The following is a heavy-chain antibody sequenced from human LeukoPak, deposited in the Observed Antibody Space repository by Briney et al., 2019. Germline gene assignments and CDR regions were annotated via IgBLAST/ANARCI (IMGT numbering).Heavy chain of an antibody. CDR1: GFTFNNYW. V-gene: IGHV3-74*01. J-gene: IGHJ6*02. CDR3: ARRGTGHGMDV. Sequence: GGSLRLSCAASGFTFNNYWIHWVRQVPGKGLVWVSRINNDGSSASYVDSVKGRFTISRDNAKNTLFLQMNSLRAEDTAAYYCARRGTGHGMDVWGQGTTVIVSS. D-gene: IGHD1-1*01. CDR2: INNDGSSA.